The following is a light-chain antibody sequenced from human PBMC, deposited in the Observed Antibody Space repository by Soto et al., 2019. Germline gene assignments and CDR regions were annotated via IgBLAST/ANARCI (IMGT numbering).Light chain of an antibody. V-gene: IGKV1-5*01. J-gene: IGKJ1*01. Sequence: DIQMTQSPSSVSAYVGDSVTITCRASQSITTWLAWYQQRPGKAPKLLIYDVSSLQSGVPSRFSGSGSGTEFTLTIRSLQPDDFATYYCQQYNSYPTWTFGQGTMGDIK. CDR2: DVS. CDR3: QQYNSYPTWT. CDR1: QSITTW.